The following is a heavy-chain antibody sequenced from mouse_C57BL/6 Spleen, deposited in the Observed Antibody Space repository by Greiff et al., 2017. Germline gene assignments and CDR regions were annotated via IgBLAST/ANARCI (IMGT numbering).Heavy chain of an antibody. CDR2: ISDGGSYT. J-gene: IGHJ4*01. CDR1: GFTFSSYA. D-gene: IGHD1-1*01. CDR3: ARDDYGVDY. Sequence: EVQLMESGGGLVKPGGSLKLSCAASGFTFSSYAMSWVRQTPEKRLEWVATISDGGSYTYYPDNVKGRFTISRDNAKNNLYLQMSHLKSEDTAMYYCARDDYGVDYWGQGTSVTVSS. V-gene: IGHV5-4*01.